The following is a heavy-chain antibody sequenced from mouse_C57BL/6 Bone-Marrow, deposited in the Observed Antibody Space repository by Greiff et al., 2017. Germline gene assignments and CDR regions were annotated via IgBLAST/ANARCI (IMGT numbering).Heavy chain of an antibody. CDR3: AREDYGSTFDV. D-gene: IGHD1-1*01. Sequence: QVQLQQPGAELVKPGASVKLSCKASGYTFTSYWMQWVKQRPGQGLEWIGEIDPSDSYTNYNQKFKGKATLTVDTSYSTAYMQLSSLTSEDSAVYYCAREDYGSTFDVWGTGTTVTVAS. CDR2: IDPSDSYT. J-gene: IGHJ1*03. V-gene: IGHV1-50*01. CDR1: GYTFTSYW.